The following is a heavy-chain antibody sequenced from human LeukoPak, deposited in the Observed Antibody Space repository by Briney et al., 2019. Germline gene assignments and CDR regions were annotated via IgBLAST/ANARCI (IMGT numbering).Heavy chain of an antibody. CDR3: ARNRNIRGPREPFAY. Sequence: ASVKVSCKASGYTFTYYYMHWVRQAPGQGLEWMGIINPSGGSTTYAQKFQGRVTMTRDTSTSTVYMELSSLRSEDTAVYYCARNRNIRGPREPFAYWGQGTLVTVSS. D-gene: IGHD1-14*01. V-gene: IGHV1-46*01. J-gene: IGHJ4*02. CDR1: GYTFTYYY. CDR2: INPSGGST.